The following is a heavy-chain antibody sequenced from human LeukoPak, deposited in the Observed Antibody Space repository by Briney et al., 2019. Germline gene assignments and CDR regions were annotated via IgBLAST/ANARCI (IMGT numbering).Heavy chain of an antibody. J-gene: IGHJ4*02. Sequence: GGSLRPSCAGFSFNVYAMHWVRQAQGKGLEWVAFIRSDGSNEKYADSVKGRFTISKDKSKNTLYLQMNSLRAEDTAVYYCVKDRGDLPPYFDNWGQGTLVTVSS. V-gene: IGHV3-30*02. CDR3: VKDRGDLPPYFDN. CDR1: GFSFNVYA. D-gene: IGHD2-21*02. CDR2: IRSDGSNE.